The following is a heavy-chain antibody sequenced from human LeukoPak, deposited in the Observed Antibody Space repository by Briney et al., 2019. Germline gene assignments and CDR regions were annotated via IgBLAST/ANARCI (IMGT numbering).Heavy chain of an antibody. Sequence: SETLSLTCAVYGRSFSGYYWSWIRQPPGKGLEWIGEINHSGSTNYNPSLKSRVTISVDTSKNQFSLRLSSVTAADTALYYCARAGSSSSAPPRYMDVWGKGTTVTVSS. V-gene: IGHV4-34*01. CDR2: INHSGST. CDR1: GRSFSGYY. J-gene: IGHJ6*03. D-gene: IGHD6-6*01. CDR3: ARAGSSSSAPPRYMDV.